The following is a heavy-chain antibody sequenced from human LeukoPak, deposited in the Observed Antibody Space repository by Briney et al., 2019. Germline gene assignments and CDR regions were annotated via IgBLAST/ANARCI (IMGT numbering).Heavy chain of an antibody. D-gene: IGHD4-23*01. V-gene: IGHV4-30-4*08. J-gene: IGHJ4*02. CDR1: GGSISSGDYY. CDR2: IYYSGST. CDR3: ARVRNDDYGGDRYFDY. Sequence: PSETLSLTCTVSGGSISSGDYYWSWIRQPPGKGLEWIGYIYYSGSTYYNPSLKSRVTISVDTSKNQFSLKLCSVTAADTAVYYCARVRNDDYGGDRYFDYWGQGTLVTVSS.